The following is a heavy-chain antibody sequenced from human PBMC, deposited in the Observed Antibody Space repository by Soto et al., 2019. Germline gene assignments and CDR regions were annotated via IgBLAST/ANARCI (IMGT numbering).Heavy chain of an antibody. V-gene: IGHV3-21*06. CDR1: GFTFSSCT. CDR3: SGCSGGACHKNYGMDV. Sequence: EVHLVESGGGLVKPGGSLRLSCAVSGFTFSSCTMNWVRQAPGKGLEWVSSISPSSGHIYYADSVKGRFTISRDNAKNSLFLQMNSLGGEDTAVYYCSGCSGGACHKNYGMDVWGQGTTFTVSS. CDR2: ISPSSGHI. D-gene: IGHD2-15*01. J-gene: IGHJ6*02.